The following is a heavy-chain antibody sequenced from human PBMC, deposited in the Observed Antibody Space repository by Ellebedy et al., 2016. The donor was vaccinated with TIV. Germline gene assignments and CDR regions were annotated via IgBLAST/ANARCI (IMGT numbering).Heavy chain of an antibody. CDR2: ISAYNGNT. D-gene: IGHD2-2*01. CDR3: ARYCNSTTCSNWFDP. Sequence: AASVKVSCKTSGYTFTSYGISWVRQDPGQGLEWMGWISAYNGNTNYAQMLQGRVTMTTDTFTSTAYMELRSLRSDDTAVYYCARYCNSTTCSNWFDPWGQGTLVTVSS. J-gene: IGHJ5*02. CDR1: GYTFTSYG. V-gene: IGHV1-18*04.